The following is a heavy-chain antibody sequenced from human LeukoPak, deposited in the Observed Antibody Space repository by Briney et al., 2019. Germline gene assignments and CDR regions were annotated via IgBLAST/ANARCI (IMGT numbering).Heavy chain of an antibody. CDR2: IYSTGTT. D-gene: IGHD5-24*01. J-gene: IGHJ4*02. Sequence: SETLSLTCTVSGTFVSGFYWTWIRQPPGKGLEWIGFIYSTGTTSYNSSLQSRVTISVDTSKNQFSLKLKSVIAADTAIYYCRSRWRGTIDYWGQGTLVAVSS. CDR3: RSRWRGTIDY. V-gene: IGHV4-4*09. CDR1: GTFVSGFY.